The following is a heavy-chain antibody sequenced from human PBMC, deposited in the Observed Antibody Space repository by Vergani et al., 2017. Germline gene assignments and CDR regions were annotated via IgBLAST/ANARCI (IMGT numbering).Heavy chain of an antibody. CDR2: INIGGRT. D-gene: IGHD4-17*01. CDR3: ARGMTTETTDLDGFDI. J-gene: IGHJ3*02. Sequence: EVQLVEFGGGLIQPGGSLRLSCAASSFSVSSHYMTWVRQAPGKGLEWVSTINIGGRTSYADSVKGRLTLTRDDSKNTLHLQMNSLRPEDTAVYYCARGMTTETTDLDGFDIWGQGTMVSVSS. CDR1: SFSVSSHY. V-gene: IGHV3-66*03.